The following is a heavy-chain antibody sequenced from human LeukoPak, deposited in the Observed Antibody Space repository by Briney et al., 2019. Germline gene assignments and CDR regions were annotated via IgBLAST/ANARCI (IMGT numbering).Heavy chain of an antibody. J-gene: IGHJ4*02. Sequence: PGGSLRLSXAASGFTVSSNYMSWVRQAPGKGLEWVSVIYSGGSTYYADSVKGRFTISRDNSKNTLYLQMNSLRAEDTAVYYCARRPDSSGYYPAIDYWGQGTLVTVSS. CDR1: GFTVSSNY. CDR2: IYSGGST. CDR3: ARRPDSSGYYPAIDY. D-gene: IGHD3-22*01. V-gene: IGHV3-53*01.